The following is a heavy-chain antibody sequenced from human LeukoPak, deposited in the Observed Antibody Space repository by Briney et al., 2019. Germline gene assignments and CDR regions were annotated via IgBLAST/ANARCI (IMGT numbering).Heavy chain of an antibody. CDR3: ARGRRAAAGLDAFDI. Sequence: ASVKVSCKASGYTFTSYDINWVRQATGQGLEWMGWMNPNSGNTGYAQKFQGRVTMTRNTSISTAYMELSSQRSEDTAVYYCARGRRAAAGLDAFDIWGQGTMVTVSS. D-gene: IGHD6-13*01. CDR1: GYTFTSYD. V-gene: IGHV1-8*01. J-gene: IGHJ3*02. CDR2: MNPNSGNT.